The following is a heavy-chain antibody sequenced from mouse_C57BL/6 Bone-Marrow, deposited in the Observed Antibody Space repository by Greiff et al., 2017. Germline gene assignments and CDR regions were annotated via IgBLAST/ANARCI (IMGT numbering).Heavy chain of an antibody. CDR2: FYPGSGSI. D-gene: IGHD1-1*01. CDR1: GYTFTEYT. V-gene: IGHV1-62-2*01. CDR3: ARRVYGSFYFDY. J-gene: IGHJ2*01. Sequence: VKLVESGAELVKPGASVKLSCKASGYTFTEYTIHWVKQRSGQGLEWIGWFYPGSGSIKYNEKFKDKATLTADKSSSTVYMELSRLTSEDSAVYFCARRVYGSFYFDYWGQGTTLTVSS.